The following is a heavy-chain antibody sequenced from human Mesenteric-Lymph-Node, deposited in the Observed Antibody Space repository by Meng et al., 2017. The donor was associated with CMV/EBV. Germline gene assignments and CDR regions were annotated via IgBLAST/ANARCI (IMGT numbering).Heavy chain of an antibody. CDR1: GFTFTDYW. J-gene: IGHJ3*02. CDR2: INPGDSDT. CDR3: ARSLSLAFDI. D-gene: IGHD3-16*02. V-gene: IGHV5-51*01. Sequence: GGSLRLSCKGSGFTFTDYWIAWVRQMPGKGLEWMGIINPGDSDTRYSPSFQGQVTISVDKSISTAYLQWSSLKASDTAMYYCARSLSLAFDIWGQGTMVTVSS.